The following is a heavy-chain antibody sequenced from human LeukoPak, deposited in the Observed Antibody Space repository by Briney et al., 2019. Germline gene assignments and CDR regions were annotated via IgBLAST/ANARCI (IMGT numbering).Heavy chain of an antibody. V-gene: IGHV3-23*01. J-gene: IGHJ6*04. Sequence: GGSLRLSCAVSGFTFTDYWVIWVRQAPGKGLEWVSIIGGGGGHTYYTDSVKGRFTISRDNSKNTLYLQMNSLTAEDTAVYYCAKDDRCSGGNCFSVSDYYGTDVWGKGTTVTVSS. CDR3: AKDDRCSGGNCFSVSDYYGTDV. CDR2: IGGGGGHT. CDR1: GFTFTDYW. D-gene: IGHD2-15*01.